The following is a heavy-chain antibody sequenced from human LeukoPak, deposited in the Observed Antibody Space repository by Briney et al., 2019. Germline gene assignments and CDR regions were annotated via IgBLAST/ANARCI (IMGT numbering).Heavy chain of an antibody. CDR1: GFSFSGYN. CDR3: ARVVFGVAGGDY. V-gene: IGHV3-48*01. D-gene: IGHD3-3*01. CDR2: ITSSSDTI. J-gene: IGHJ4*02. Sequence: PGGSLRLSCAASGFSFSGYNMIWVRQAPGKGLECISYITSSSDTIHYADSVKGRFAVSRDNVKNLLYLQMNSLRVEDTALYYCARVVFGVAGGDYWGQGTLVSVSS.